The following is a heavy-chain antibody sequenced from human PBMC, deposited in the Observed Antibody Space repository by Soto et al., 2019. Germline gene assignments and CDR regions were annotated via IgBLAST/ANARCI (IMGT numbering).Heavy chain of an antibody. Sequence: PGGSLRISCAASGFTFSSYWMHWVRQAPGKGLVWVSRINSDGSSTSYADSVKGRFTISRDNAKNTLYLQMNSLRAEDTAVYYCAREGIVVVPAAMPTPYNWFDPWGQGTLVTVSS. J-gene: IGHJ5*02. CDR3: AREGIVVVPAAMPTPYNWFDP. CDR1: GFTFSSYW. V-gene: IGHV3-74*01. D-gene: IGHD2-2*01. CDR2: INSDGSST.